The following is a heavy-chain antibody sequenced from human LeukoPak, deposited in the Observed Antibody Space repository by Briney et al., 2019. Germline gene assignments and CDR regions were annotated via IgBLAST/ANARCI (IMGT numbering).Heavy chain of an antibody. Sequence: GGSLRLSCAASGFTFSSYWMHWVRQVPGKGLVWVSLIHSDGSTIIYADSVKGRFTISRDNAKNSLYLQMNSLRAEDTAVYYCAGFDYYGSESYYNHFDSWGQGTLVTVSS. CDR2: IHSDGSTI. V-gene: IGHV3-74*01. J-gene: IGHJ4*02. CDR1: GFTFSSYW. CDR3: AGFDYYGSESYYNHFDS. D-gene: IGHD3-10*01.